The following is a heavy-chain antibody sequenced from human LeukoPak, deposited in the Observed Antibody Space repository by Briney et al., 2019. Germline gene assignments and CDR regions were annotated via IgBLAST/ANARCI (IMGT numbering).Heavy chain of an antibody. CDR2: IKQGGNEK. D-gene: IGHD6-13*01. CDR1: GFTFSDYW. J-gene: IGHJ4*02. CDR3: ASRDALGY. V-gene: IGHV3-7*01. Sequence: GGSLRLSCAASGFTFSDYWMSWVRQAPGKGLGWVANIKQGGNEKNYVDPVRGRFSISRDNTKNSVYLQMNNLRAEDTAVYYCASRDALGYWGQGTLVTVSS.